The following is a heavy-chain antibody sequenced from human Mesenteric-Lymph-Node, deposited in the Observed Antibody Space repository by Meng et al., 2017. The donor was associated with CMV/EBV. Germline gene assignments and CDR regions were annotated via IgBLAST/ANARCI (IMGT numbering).Heavy chain of an antibody. CDR3: VRYYGAGSYFGDS. D-gene: IGHD3-10*01. V-gene: IGHV3-21*04. CDR1: GFTFSSYS. J-gene: IGHJ4*02. CDR2: ISSSSSYI. Sequence: GESLKISCAASGFTFSSYSMNWVRQAPGKGLEWVSSISSSSSYIYYADSVKGRFTISRDNAKDTLYLQMNSLRAEDTAVYYCVRYYGAGSYFGDSWGQGTQVTVSS.